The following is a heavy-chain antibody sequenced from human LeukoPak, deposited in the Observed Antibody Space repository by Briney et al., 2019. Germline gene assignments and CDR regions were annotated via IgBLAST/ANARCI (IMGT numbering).Heavy chain of an antibody. J-gene: IGHJ3*02. CDR2: IAYDGSNK. D-gene: IGHD3-22*01. V-gene: IGHV3-30*04. CDR1: GLTFSSYA. Sequence: GGSLRRSCAASGLTFSSYATHWVRQAPGKGLEWVAVIAYDGSNKYYADSVKGRFTISRDNSKNTLYVQMNSLRAEDTAVYYCASDYYDSSGYSPLDIWGQGTMVTVSS. CDR3: ASDYYDSSGYSPLDI.